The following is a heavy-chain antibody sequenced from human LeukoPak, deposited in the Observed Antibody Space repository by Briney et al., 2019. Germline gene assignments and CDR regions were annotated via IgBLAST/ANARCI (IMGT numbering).Heavy chain of an antibody. CDR2: INPDSGFT. J-gene: IGHJ4*02. D-gene: IGHD3-16*01. Sequence: ASEKVSCKASGYKFTDDYMHWVRQAPGQGLEFMGWINPDSGFTNYAQKFKGRVTMTRDTSISTAYLEVRSLTSDDTAVYYCAPTAEAYTSWWKVWGQGTLVTVSS. V-gene: IGHV1-2*02. CDR1: GYKFTDDY. CDR3: APTAEAYTSWWKV.